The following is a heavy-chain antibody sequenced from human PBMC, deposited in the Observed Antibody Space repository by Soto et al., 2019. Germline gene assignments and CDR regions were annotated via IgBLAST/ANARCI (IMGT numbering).Heavy chain of an antibody. CDR3: ARRGSGSYSDY. D-gene: IGHD1-26*01. V-gene: IGHV3-23*01. J-gene: IGHJ4*02. CDR2: IRGRGGST. CDR1: GLPFSGYA. Sequence: EVQLLESGGGLVRPGGPLSFSGAASGLPFSGYARSWVRQLPARGLEWVSAIRGRGGSTYYADPLTGRFTISRDNSKNTLYLQMNSLRAEDTAVYYCARRGSGSYSDYWGPGTLVTVSS.